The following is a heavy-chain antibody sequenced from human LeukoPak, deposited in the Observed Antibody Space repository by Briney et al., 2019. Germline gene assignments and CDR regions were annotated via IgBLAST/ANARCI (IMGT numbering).Heavy chain of an antibody. V-gene: IGHV4-4*02. CDR2: INHSGST. CDR3: ARHKIRGWFDP. J-gene: IGHJ5*02. D-gene: IGHD3-3*01. CDR1: GGSISSSNW. Sequence: SETLSLTCAVSGGSISSSNWWSWVRQPPGKGLEWIGEINHSGSTNYNPSLKSRVTISVDTSKNQFSLKLSPVTAADTAVYYCARHKIRGWFDPWGQGTLVTVSS.